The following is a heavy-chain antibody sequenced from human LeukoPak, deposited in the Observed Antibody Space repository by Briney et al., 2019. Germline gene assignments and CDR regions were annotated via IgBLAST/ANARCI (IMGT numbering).Heavy chain of an antibody. V-gene: IGHV4-31*03. CDR2: IYYSGST. CDR3: ARCVIGYRDLLYYFDY. J-gene: IGHJ4*02. Sequence: SETLSLTCTVSGGSISSGGYYWSWIRQHPGKGLEWIGYIYYSGSTYYNPSLKSRVTISVDTSKNQFSLKLSSVTAADTAVYYCARCVIGYRDLLYYFDYWGQGTLVTVSS. D-gene: IGHD3-16*02. CDR1: GGSISSGGYY.